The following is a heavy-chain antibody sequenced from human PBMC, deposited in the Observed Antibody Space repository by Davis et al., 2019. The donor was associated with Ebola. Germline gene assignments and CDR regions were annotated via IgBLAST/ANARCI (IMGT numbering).Heavy chain of an antibody. Sequence: GESLKISCKGSGYSFSNSWIAWVRQMPGKGLECMGIIFPGDSDTRYSPSFQGQVTISADKSISTAYLQWSSLKASDTAMYYCARDDAVWFGELLYYYYGMDVWGQGTTVTVSS. J-gene: IGHJ6*02. CDR3: ARDDAVWFGELLYYYYGMDV. V-gene: IGHV5-51*01. CDR2: IFPGDSDT. D-gene: IGHD3-10*01. CDR1: GYSFSNSW.